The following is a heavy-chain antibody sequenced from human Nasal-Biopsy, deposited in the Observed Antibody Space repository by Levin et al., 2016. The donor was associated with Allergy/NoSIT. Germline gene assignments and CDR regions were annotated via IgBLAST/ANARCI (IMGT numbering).Heavy chain of an antibody. CDR1: GGSIGGHF. V-gene: IGHV4-4*07. J-gene: IGHJ4*02. CDR3: VAGYGYCSATSCHSEDF. CDR2: IYISGST. D-gene: IGHD2-15*01. Sequence: SETLSLTCTVSGGSIGGHFWTWIRQPAGKGLEWIGRIYISGSTNYSPSLKSRVTMSVDTSKNQFSLKLTSATAADTAVYYCVAGYGYCSATSCHSEDFWGQGTMVIVSS.